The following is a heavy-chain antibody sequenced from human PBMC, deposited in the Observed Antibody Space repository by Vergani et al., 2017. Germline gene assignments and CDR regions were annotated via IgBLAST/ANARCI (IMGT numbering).Heavy chain of an antibody. CDR3: ARRNYDILTGYXFDY. Sequence: EVQLVQSGAEVKKPGESLKISCKGSGYSFTSYWIGWVRQMPGKGLEWMGIIYPGDSDTRYSPSFQGQVTISADKSISTAYLQWSSLKASDTAMYYCARRNYDILTGYXFDYWGQGTLVTVSS. V-gene: IGHV5-51*01. CDR1: GYSFTSYW. CDR2: IYPGDSDT. D-gene: IGHD3-9*01. J-gene: IGHJ4*02.